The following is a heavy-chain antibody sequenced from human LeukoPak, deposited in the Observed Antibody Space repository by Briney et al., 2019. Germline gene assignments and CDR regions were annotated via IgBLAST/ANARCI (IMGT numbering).Heavy chain of an antibody. J-gene: IGHJ5*02. CDR1: GGSISSSSYY. Sequence: PAETLSLTCTVSGGSISSSSYYWGWIRQPPGKGLEWIGSIYYSGSTYYNPSLKSRVTISVDTSKNQFSLKLSSVTAADTAVCYCARPPGIAAAWFDPWGQGTLVTVSS. D-gene: IGHD6-13*01. CDR2: IYYSGST. V-gene: IGHV4-39*01. CDR3: ARPPGIAAAWFDP.